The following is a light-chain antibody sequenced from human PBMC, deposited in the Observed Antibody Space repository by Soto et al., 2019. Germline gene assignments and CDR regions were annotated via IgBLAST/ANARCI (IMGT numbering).Light chain of an antibody. CDR2: DAF. Sequence: EIVWTQSPATLSLSPGERATLSCRASQSVSSYLAWYQQKPGQAPRLLIYDAFNRATGIPARFSGSGSGTDFTLTISSLEPEDFAVYYCQQRSNWPPWTFGQGTKVEIK. J-gene: IGKJ1*01. V-gene: IGKV3-11*01. CDR1: QSVSSY. CDR3: QQRSNWPPWT.